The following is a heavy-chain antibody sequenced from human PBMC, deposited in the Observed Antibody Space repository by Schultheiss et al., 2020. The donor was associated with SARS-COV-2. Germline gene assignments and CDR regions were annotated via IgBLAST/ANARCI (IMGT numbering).Heavy chain of an antibody. CDR3: VRDRSWWTPYNCFDL. CDR2: ISYDGSDK. Sequence: GGSLRLSCAASGFPFRTYAMHWVRQAPGTGLEWVSVISYDGSDKYYADSVRGRFTISRDNSKNTLFLQMNSLRAEDTAVYYCVRDRSWWTPYNCFDLWGRGTLVTVSS. CDR1: GFPFRTYA. D-gene: IGHD2-15*01. J-gene: IGHJ5*02. V-gene: IGHV3-30-3*01.